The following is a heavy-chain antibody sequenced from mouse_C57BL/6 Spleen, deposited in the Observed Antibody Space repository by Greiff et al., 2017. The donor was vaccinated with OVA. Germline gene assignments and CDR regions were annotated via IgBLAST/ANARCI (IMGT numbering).Heavy chain of an antibody. CDR1: GYSITSGYY. J-gene: IGHJ1*03. V-gene: IGHV3-6*01. D-gene: IGHD1-1*01. CDR3: ARRITTDNWYFDV. Sequence: DVKLQESGPGLVKPSQSLSLTCSVTGYSITSGYYWNWIRQFPGNKLEWMGYISYDGSNNYNPSLKNRISITRDTSKNQFFLKLNSVTTEDTATYYCARRITTDNWYFDVWGTGTTVTVSS. CDR2: ISYDGSN.